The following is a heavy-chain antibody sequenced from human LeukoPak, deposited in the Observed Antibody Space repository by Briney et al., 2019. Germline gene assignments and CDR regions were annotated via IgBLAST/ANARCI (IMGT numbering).Heavy chain of an antibody. CDR1: GFTFSSYW. CDR2: IKQDGSEK. V-gene: IGHV3-7*03. D-gene: IGHD3-10*01. CDR3: AKEARYYYGSRDWYYFDF. Sequence: GGSLRLSCAASGFTFSSYWMSWVRQAPGKGLEWVANIKQDGSEKYYVDSVKGRFTISRDNAKNSLYLQMNSLRAEDTALYFCAKEARYYYGSRDWYYFDFWGQGTLVTVSS. J-gene: IGHJ4*02.